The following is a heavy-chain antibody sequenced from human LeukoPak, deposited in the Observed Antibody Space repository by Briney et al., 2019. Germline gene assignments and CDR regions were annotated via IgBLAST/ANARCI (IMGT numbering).Heavy chain of an antibody. CDR1: GFTFSSYW. J-gene: IGHJ4*02. D-gene: IGHD1-1*01. CDR2: TTGDGSGA. Sequence: GGSLRLSCAASGFTFSSYWMHWVRQAPGKGLVWVSRTTGDGSGANYADSVKGRFTISRDNAKNTLYLQMNSLRAEDTAVYYCARFAVTTAGDYWGQGTLVTVSS. V-gene: IGHV3-74*01. CDR3: ARFAVTTAGDY.